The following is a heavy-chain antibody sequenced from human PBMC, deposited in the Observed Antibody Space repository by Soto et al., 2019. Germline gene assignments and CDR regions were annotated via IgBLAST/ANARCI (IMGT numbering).Heavy chain of an antibody. CDR1: GFTFSSYG. CDR2: IWYDGSNK. Sequence: GGSLRLSCAASGFTFSSYGMHWVRQAPGKGLEWVAVIWYDGSNKYYADSVKGRFTISRDNSKNTLYLQMNSLRAEDTAVYYCARDLGYGWNYAPDYWGQGTLVTVSS. D-gene: IGHD1-7*01. J-gene: IGHJ4*02. CDR3: ARDLGYGWNYAPDY. V-gene: IGHV3-33*01.